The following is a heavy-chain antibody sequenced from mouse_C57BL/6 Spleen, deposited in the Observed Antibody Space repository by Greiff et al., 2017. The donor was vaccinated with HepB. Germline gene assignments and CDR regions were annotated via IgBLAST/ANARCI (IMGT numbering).Heavy chain of an antibody. CDR1: GFTFSSYA. D-gene: IGHD1-1*01. CDR2: ISDGGSYT. CDR3: ARDRDITTVVAPNFDV. Sequence: EVQVVESGGGLVKPGGSLKLSCAASGFTFSSYAMSWVRQTPEKRLEWVATISDGGSYTYYPDNVKGRFTISRDNAKNNLYLQMSHLKSEDTAMYYCARDRDITTVVAPNFDVWGTGTTVTVSS. V-gene: IGHV5-4*01. J-gene: IGHJ1*03.